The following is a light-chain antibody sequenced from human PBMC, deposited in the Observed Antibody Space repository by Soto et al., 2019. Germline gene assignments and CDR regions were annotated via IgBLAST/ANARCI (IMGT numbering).Light chain of an antibody. J-gene: IGKJ1*01. V-gene: IGKV1-27*01. CDR1: QGISNY. Sequence: DFQMTQSPSSLSAFVGDRVTITCRASQGISNYLAWYQQKPGRVPKLLIYAASTLQSGVPSRFSGSGSGTDFTLTISSLQPEDVATYYCQRFNSDPPTFGQGTKVAIK. CDR2: AAS. CDR3: QRFNSDPPT.